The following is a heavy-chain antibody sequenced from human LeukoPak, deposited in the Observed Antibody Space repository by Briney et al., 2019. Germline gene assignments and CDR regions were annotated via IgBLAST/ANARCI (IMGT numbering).Heavy chain of an antibody. CDR1: GFTFDDYG. V-gene: IGHV3-20*01. CDR2: INWNGGST. Sequence: PGGSLRLSCAASGFTFDDYGMSWVRQAPGKGLEWVSGINWNGGSTGYADSVKGRFTISRDNAKNSLYLQMNSLRAEDTALYHCARASITMIVDDYYYGMDVWGQGTTVTVSS. CDR3: ARASITMIVDDYYYGMDV. J-gene: IGHJ6*02. D-gene: IGHD3-22*01.